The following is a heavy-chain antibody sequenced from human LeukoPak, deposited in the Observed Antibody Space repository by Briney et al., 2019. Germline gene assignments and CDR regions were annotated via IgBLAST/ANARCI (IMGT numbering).Heavy chain of an antibody. CDR1: GYTFTGYY. CDR2: IIPIFGTA. V-gene: IGHV1-69*13. J-gene: IGHJ4*02. CDR3: ARDLFRGSYYY. D-gene: IGHD1-26*01. Sequence: SVKVSCKASGYTFTGYYMHWVRQAPGQGLEWMGGIIPIFGTANYAQKFQGRVTITADESTSTAYMELSSLRSEDTAVYYCARDLFRGSYYYWGQGTLVTVSS.